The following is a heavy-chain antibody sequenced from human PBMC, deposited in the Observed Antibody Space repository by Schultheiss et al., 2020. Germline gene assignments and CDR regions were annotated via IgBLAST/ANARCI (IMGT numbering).Heavy chain of an antibody. D-gene: IGHD6-19*01. J-gene: IGHJ4*02. CDR1: GFTFSSYG. Sequence: GESLKISCAASGFTFSSYGMHWVRQAPGKGLEWVAVIWYDGSNKYYADSVKGRFTISRDNSKNTLYLQMNSLRAEDTAVYYCASSSGWPYFDYWGQGTLVTVSS. CDR2: IWYDGSNK. CDR3: ASSSGWPYFDY. V-gene: IGHV3-33*08.